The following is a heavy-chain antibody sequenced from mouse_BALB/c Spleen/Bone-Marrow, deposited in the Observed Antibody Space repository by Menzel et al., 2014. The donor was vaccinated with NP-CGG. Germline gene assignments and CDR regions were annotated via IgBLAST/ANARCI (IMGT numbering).Heavy chain of an antibody. V-gene: IGHV3-8*02. CDR3: ARYKGYYDHDGDYFDY. Sequence: VMLVESGPSLVKPSQTLSLTCSVTGDSITSGYWNWVRKFPGNKLEYMGYISYSGSTYYNPSLKSRISITRDTSKNQYYLQMNSVTTEDTATYYCARYKGYYDHDGDYFDYWGQGTTLTVSS. D-gene: IGHD2-4*01. J-gene: IGHJ2*01. CDR2: ISYSGST. CDR1: GDSITSGY.